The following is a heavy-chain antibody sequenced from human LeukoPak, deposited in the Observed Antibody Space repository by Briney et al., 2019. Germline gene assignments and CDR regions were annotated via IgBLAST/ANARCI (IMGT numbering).Heavy chain of an antibody. CDR3: ARDGGRKDDY. Sequence: GGSLRLSCAASGFTFSSYWMNWVRQAPGRRLEWVANIKQDGSEKYYVDSVKGRFTISRDNAKNSLYLQMNSLRAEDTAVYYCARDGGRKDDYWGQGTLVTVSS. CDR1: GFTFSSYW. CDR2: IKQDGSEK. J-gene: IGHJ4*02. V-gene: IGHV3-7*01. D-gene: IGHD2-15*01.